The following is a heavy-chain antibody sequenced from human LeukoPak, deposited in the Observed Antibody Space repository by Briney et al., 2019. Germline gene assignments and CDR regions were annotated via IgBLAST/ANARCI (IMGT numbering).Heavy chain of an antibody. D-gene: IGHD6-13*01. CDR1: GFTFSSYG. J-gene: IGHJ4*02. CDR2: IWYDGSNK. CDR3: ARVRSSWSHFDY. V-gene: IGHV3-33*01. Sequence: GRSLRLSCAASGFTFSSYGMHWVRQAPGKGLEWVAVIWYDGSNKYYADSVKGRFTISRDNPKNTLYLQMNSLRAEDTAVYYCARVRSSWSHFDYWGQGTLVTVSS.